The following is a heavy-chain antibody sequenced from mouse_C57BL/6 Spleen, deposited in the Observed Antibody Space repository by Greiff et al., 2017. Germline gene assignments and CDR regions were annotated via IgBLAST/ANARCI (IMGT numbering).Heavy chain of an antibody. D-gene: IGHD2-5*01. Sequence: DVQLQESGAELVKPGASVKLSCTASGFNFTDYYMPWVKQRTEQGLEWIGRIDPDDGGTNYAPKFQGKATITADTSSNTAYLQLSSLTSEDTAVYYCAGSGGYSNYVYYWGQGTTLTVSS. V-gene: IGHV14-2*01. CDR1: GFNFTDYY. J-gene: IGHJ2*01. CDR2: IDPDDGGT. CDR3: AGSGGYSNYVYY.